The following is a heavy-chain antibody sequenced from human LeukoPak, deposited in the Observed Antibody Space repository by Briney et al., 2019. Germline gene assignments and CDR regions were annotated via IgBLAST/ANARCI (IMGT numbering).Heavy chain of an antibody. CDR2: IIPIFGTA. Sequence: ASVKVSCKASGGTFSSYAISWVRQAPGQGLGWMGGIIPIFGTANYAQKFQGRVTITTDESTSTAYMELSSLRSEDTAVYYCARGLGYSSGWYPGLDYWGQGTLVTVSS. D-gene: IGHD6-19*01. J-gene: IGHJ4*02. CDR3: ARGLGYSSGWYPGLDY. CDR1: GGTFSSYA. V-gene: IGHV1-69*05.